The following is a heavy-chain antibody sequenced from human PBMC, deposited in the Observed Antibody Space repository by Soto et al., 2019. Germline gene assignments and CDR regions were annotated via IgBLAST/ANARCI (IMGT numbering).Heavy chain of an antibody. D-gene: IGHD3-16*01. CDR1: GFTFSSYA. CDR3: AKFGAGRRPYYFYGMDV. Sequence: GGSLRLSCAASGFTFSSYAMSWVRQAPGKGLEWVSVISGSGGSTYYADSVKGRFTIYRDNCKNMLYLQMDSLRAEDTAVYYCAKFGAGRRPYYFYGMDVWGQGATVTVSS. CDR2: ISGSGGST. J-gene: IGHJ6*02. V-gene: IGHV3-23*01.